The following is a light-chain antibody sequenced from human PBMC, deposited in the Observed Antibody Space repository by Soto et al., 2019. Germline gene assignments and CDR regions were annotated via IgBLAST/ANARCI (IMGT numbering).Light chain of an antibody. CDR2: KAS. CDR3: QQYNSYSQT. J-gene: IGKJ1*01. V-gene: IGKV1-5*03. Sequence: DIQMTQSPPTLSASVGDNVTITCRASQGIGRWVAWNQQKPGKAPKLLIYKASSLESGVPSRFSGSGSGTEFTLTNSSRQPDECATYYCQQYNSYSQTCGQGTKVEIK. CDR1: QGIGRW.